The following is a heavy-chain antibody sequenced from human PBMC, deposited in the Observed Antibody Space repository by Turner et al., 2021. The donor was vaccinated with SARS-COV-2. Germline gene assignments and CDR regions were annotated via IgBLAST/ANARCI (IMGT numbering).Heavy chain of an antibody. D-gene: IGHD4-17*01. Sequence: QVQLVQSGAEVKKPGSSVKVSCKVSGGTFGSYSINWVRQAPGQGLEWMGGIIPMYDTTTYAQRFRGRVTITADESTGTAYMELTRLISGDTAIYFCASMDYGGDAGHAFDIWAQGTWVTVSS. CDR3: ASMDYGGDAGHAFDI. J-gene: IGHJ3*02. CDR2: IIPMYDTT. V-gene: IGHV1-69*01. CDR1: GGTFGSYS.